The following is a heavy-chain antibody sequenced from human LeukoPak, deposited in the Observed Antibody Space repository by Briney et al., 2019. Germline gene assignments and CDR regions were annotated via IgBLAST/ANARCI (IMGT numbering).Heavy chain of an antibody. J-gene: IGHJ4*02. D-gene: IGHD4-17*01. CDR2: IKTKTDGGTT. CDR3: TTVDYGDLTPAASSDY. CDR1: GFSLSKVW. Sequence: GGSLRLSCTASGFSLSKVWMSWVRQAPGQGLEWGGHIKTKTDGGTTEYVAPVRGRFTISRDDSRDTLYLQMNSLKIEDTAVYYCTTVDYGDLTPAASSDYWGQGTVVTVSS. V-gene: IGHV3-15*01.